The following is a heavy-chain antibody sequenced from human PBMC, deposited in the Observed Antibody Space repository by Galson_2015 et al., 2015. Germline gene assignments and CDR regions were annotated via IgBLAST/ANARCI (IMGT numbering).Heavy chain of an antibody. J-gene: IGHJ3*02. CDR3: ARILLEAFDI. CDR2: IYTGGST. CDR1: GFTVRSNY. Sequence: SLRLSCAASGFTVRSNYMSWVRQAPGKGLEWVSVIYTGGSTYYADSVRGRFTTSRDISKNTLYLQMNSLRAEDTAVYCCARILLEAFDIWGRGTVVIASS. V-gene: IGHV3-53*01.